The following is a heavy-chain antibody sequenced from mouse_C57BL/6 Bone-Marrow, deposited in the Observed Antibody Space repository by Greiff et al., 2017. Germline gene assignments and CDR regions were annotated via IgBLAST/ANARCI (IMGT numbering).Heavy chain of an antibody. V-gene: IGHV5-9-1*02. D-gene: IGHD1-1*01. CDR2: ISSGGDYI. CDR1: GFTFSSYA. J-gene: IGHJ4*01. CDR3: TKRAPPYVEGAMDY. Sequence: EVKLMESGEGLVKPGGSLKLSCAASGFTFSSYAMSWVRQTPEKRLEWVAYISSGGDYIYYADTVKGRFTISRDNARNTLYLQMSSLKSEDTAMYYCTKRAPPYVEGAMDYWGQGTSVTVSS.